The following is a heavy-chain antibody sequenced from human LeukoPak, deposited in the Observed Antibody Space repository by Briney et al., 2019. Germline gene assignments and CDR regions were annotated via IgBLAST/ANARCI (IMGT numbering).Heavy chain of an antibody. J-gene: IGHJ4*02. Sequence: SETLSLTCTVSGGSISSSSYYWGWIRQPPGKGLEWIGSIYYSGSTYYNPSLKSRVTISVDTSKNQFSLKLSSVTAADTAVYYCARRWAYGDYPNPFDYWGQGTLVTVSP. V-gene: IGHV4-39*01. CDR3: ARRWAYGDYPNPFDY. CDR1: GGSISSSSYY. CDR2: IYYSGST. D-gene: IGHD4-17*01.